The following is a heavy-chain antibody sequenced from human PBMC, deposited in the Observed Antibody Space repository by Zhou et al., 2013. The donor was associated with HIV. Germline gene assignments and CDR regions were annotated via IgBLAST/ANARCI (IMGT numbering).Heavy chain of an antibody. CDR3: VRDGGPVEFDH. CDR1: GYFFXEFY. D-gene: IGHD6-19*01. Sequence: QVQLVQSGPEVKEPGASVKVSCKGSGYFFXEFYTHWVRQAPGHGPEWMGFINPKTGKAKYAEKFQDRVSLSRDTSMRTTYMELTRLTFDDSAIYYCVRDGGPVEFDHWGQGTPVIVSS. V-gene: IGHV1-2*02. CDR2: INPKTGKA. J-gene: IGHJ4*02.